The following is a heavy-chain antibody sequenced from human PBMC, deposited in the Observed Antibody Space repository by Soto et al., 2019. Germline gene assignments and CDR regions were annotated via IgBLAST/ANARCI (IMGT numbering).Heavy chain of an antibody. CDR3: ATDLSVLAGRPDC. V-gene: IGHV3-9*01. CDR2: ISWNSGSI. CDR1: GFTFRDYG. Sequence: EVQLVESGGGLVQPGGSLRLSCAASGFTFRDYGMHWVRQVPGKGLEWVSGISWNSGSIDYADSVKGRFTISRDNAKNLLYLQMNRLRPEDTALYYCATDLSVLAGRPDCWGQGSLVTVSS. D-gene: IGHD3-16*01. J-gene: IGHJ4*02.